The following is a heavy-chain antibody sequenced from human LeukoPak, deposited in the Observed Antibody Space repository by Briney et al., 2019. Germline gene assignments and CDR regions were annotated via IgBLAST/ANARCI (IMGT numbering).Heavy chain of an antibody. V-gene: IGHV3-30*04. CDR1: GCTFTSFA. CDR2: ISSDGNNE. Sequence: PGGSLRLSCAASGCTFTSFAMHWVRQAPGKGLEWVSVISSDGNNEYYADSVKGRFTISRDNSKNTLYVQMNSLRLEDTAVYYCARGGRHWYFDLWGRGTLVTVSS. D-gene: IGHD3-16*01. CDR3: ARGGRHWYFDL. J-gene: IGHJ2*01.